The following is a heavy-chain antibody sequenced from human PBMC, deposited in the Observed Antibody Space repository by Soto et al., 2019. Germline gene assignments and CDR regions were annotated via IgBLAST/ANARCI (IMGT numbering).Heavy chain of an antibody. V-gene: IGHV3-33*01. J-gene: IGHJ4*02. D-gene: IGHD6-19*01. CDR3: SRDLIAVAGTMDY. Sequence: GGSLRLSCAASGFTFSSYGMHWVRQAPGKGLEWVAVIWYDGSNKYYADSVKGRFTISRDNSKNTLYLQMNSLRAEDTAVYYFSRDLIAVAGTMDYWGQGTLVPSPQ. CDR2: IWYDGSNK. CDR1: GFTFSSYG.